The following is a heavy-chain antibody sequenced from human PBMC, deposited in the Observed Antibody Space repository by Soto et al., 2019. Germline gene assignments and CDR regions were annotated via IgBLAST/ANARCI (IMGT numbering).Heavy chain of an antibody. Sequence: GGSLRLSCTASGFTFGDYAMSWVRQAPGKGLEWVGFIRSKAYGGTTEYAASVKGRFTISRDDSKSIAYLQMNSLKTEDTAVYYCTGEGSPYYSSSSFDYWGQGTLVTVSS. J-gene: IGHJ4*02. D-gene: IGHD6-6*01. CDR1: GFTFGDYA. CDR2: IRSKAYGGTT. V-gene: IGHV3-49*04. CDR3: TGEGSPYYSSSSFDY.